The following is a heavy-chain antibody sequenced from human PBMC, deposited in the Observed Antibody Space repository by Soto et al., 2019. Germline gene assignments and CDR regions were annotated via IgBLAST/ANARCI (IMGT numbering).Heavy chain of an antibody. V-gene: IGHV3-23*01. CDR2: TGGSGVNT. D-gene: IGHD6-13*01. CDR1: GFTFSDYG. CDR3: AQGGPAEYYYRMDV. Sequence: GGSLRLSCAASGFTFSDYGMSWVRQAPGKGLEWVSATGGSGVNTYHADSVKGRFTVSRDNSKNTLYLQMNSLRAEDTAVYFCAQGGPAEYYYRMDVWGQGTTVTVSS. J-gene: IGHJ6*02.